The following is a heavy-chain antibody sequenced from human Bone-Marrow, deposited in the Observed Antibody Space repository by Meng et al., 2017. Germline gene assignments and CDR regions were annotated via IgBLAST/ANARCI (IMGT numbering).Heavy chain of an antibody. CDR1: GDSVSSNSAS. CDR2: TYYKSRWYN. Sequence: QVLLQQSGPGLVNPSHTLSLTCSISGDSVSSNSASWNWIRRSPSRGLEWLGRTYYKSRWYNGYAASVKSRITINPDTSKNQFSLQLNSVTSEDTAVYYCARDSHCSGSSCANYFDYWGQGTLVTVSS. D-gene: IGHD2-2*01. V-gene: IGHV6-1*01. J-gene: IGHJ4*02. CDR3: ARDSHCSGSSCANYFDY.